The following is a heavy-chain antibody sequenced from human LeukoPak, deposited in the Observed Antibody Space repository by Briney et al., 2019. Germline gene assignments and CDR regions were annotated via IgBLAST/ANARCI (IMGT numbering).Heavy chain of an antibody. CDR3: AKAGPGFFDY. V-gene: IGHV3-23*01. J-gene: IGHJ4*02. CDR1: GFTFSSYS. CDR2: ISGSGGST. Sequence: GGSLRLSCAASGFTFSSYSMNWVRQAPGKGLEWVSAISGSGGSTYYADSVKGRFTISRDNSKNTLHLQMNSLRAEDTAVYYCAKAGPGFFDYWGQGTLVTVSS.